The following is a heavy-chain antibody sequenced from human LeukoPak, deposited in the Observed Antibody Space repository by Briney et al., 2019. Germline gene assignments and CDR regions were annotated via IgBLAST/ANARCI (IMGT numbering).Heavy chain of an antibody. J-gene: IGHJ3*02. CDR1: GGSISSYY. CDR2: IYYSGST. CDR3: AREPRLNRDNDAFDI. V-gene: IGHV4-59*01. Sequence: SETLSLTCTVSGGSISSYYWSWIRQPPGKGLEWIGYIYYSGSTNYNPSLKSRVTISVDTSKNQFSLKLSSVTAADTAVYYCAREPRLNRDNDAFDIWGQGTVVTVSS.